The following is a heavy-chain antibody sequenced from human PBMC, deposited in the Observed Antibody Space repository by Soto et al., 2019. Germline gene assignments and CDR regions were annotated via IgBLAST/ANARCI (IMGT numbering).Heavy chain of an antibody. J-gene: IGHJ6*02. V-gene: IGHV3-30*18. CDR1: GFTFSSYG. CDR3: AKGMDTVMVGSPYSNFCSYGMDV. CDR2: ISNDGNKK. Sequence: QVQLEESGGGVVQPGRSLRLSCAASGFTFSSYGMHWVRQAPGKGLEWVAVISNDGNKKYYADSVRGRFTISRDNSKNTLSLQMNSLKAEDPTVYYCAKGMDTVMVGSPYSNFCSYGMDVWGQGTTVTVSS. D-gene: IGHD5-18*01.